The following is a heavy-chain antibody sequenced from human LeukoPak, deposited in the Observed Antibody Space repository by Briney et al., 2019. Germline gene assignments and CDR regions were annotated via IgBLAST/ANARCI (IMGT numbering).Heavy chain of an antibody. J-gene: IGHJ4*02. V-gene: IGHV3-21*01. CDR1: GFTFSSYS. Sequence: GGSLRLSCAASGFTFSSYSMNWVRQAPGKGLEWVSSISSSSSYIYYADSVKGRFTISRDNAKNSLYLQMNSLRAEDTAVYYCARDPGRYYDTSGYYSLDYWGQGTLVTVSS. CDR3: ARDPGRYYDTSGYYSLDY. CDR2: ISSSSSYI. D-gene: IGHD3-22*01.